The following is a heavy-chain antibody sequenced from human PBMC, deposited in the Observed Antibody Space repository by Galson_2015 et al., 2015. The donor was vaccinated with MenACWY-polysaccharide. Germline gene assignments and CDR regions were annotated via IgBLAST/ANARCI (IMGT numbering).Heavy chain of an antibody. CDR3: AKAALDIPVTRGVLQRGGYYMDA. J-gene: IGHJ6*03. D-gene: IGHD3-10*01. V-gene: IGHV3-30*18. CDR2: ISFDGTNK. CDR1: GFSFKTFA. Sequence: SLRLSCAASGFSFKTFAMHWVRQAPGKGLECVTVISFDGTNKKVADSVQGRFTVSRDNSNNTLYLHMNSLRPEDTAIYYCAKAALDIPVTRGVLQRGGYYMDAWGKGTTVIVS.